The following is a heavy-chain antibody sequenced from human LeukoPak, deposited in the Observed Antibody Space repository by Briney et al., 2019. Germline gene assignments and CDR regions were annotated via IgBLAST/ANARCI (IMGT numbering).Heavy chain of an antibody. Sequence: ASVKVSYKASGGTFSSYAISWVRQAPGQGLEWMGWINPNSGGTNYAQKFQGRVTMTRDTSISTAYMELSRLRSDDTAVYYCARGDIVVVPAAILGEDYWGQGTLVTVSS. D-gene: IGHD2-2*01. CDR1: GGTFSSYA. CDR3: ARGDIVVVPAAILGEDY. J-gene: IGHJ4*02. V-gene: IGHV1-2*02. CDR2: INPNSGGT.